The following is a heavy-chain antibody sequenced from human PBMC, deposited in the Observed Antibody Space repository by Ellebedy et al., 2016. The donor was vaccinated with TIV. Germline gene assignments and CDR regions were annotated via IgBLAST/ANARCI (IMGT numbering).Heavy chain of an antibody. CDR3: ARLQLSCSSTGCHTDAFDI. V-gene: IGHV3-48*04. Sequence: PGGSLRLSCAASGFTFSSYSMNWVRQAPGKGLEWVSYITSSSTTISYPDSVKGRFTISRDNAKNSLYLQMNSLRAEDTAVYYCARLQLSCSSTGCHTDAFDIWGQGTMVTVSS. CDR2: ITSSSTTI. CDR1: GFTFSSYS. D-gene: IGHD2-2*02. J-gene: IGHJ3*02.